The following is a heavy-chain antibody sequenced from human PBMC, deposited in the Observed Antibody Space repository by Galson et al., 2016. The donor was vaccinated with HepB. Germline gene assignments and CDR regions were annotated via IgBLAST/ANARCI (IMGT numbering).Heavy chain of an antibody. Sequence: FLRLSCAASGFTFGDYGMSWVRQPPGRGLEWVSTISGGAENTHYADSVKGRFTISRDNSRNTMYLQMNGLRADDSAVYSCARDVGGEAFFDFWGQGTLVTVSS. CDR3: ARDVGGEAFFDF. D-gene: IGHD1-26*01. CDR1: GFTFGDYG. J-gene: IGHJ4*02. V-gene: IGHV3-23*01. CDR2: ISGGAENT.